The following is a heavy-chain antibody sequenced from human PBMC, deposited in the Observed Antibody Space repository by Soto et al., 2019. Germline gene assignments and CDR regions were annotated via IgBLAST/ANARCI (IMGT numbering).Heavy chain of an antibody. D-gene: IGHD3-22*01. J-gene: IGHJ3*02. CDR3: ARDRYYYYDSSDAFDI. Sequence: GGSLRLSCAASGFTFSSYWMSWVRQAPGKGLEWVANIKQDGSEKCYVDSVKGRFTISRDNAKNSLYLQMNSLRAEDTAVYYCARDRYYYYDSSDAFDIWVQGTIVTVSS. CDR1: GFTFSSYW. CDR2: IKQDGSEK. V-gene: IGHV3-7*01.